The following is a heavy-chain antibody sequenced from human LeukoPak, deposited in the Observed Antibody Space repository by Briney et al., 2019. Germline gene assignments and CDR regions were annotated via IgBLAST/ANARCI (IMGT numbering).Heavy chain of an antibody. V-gene: IGHV4-39*07. CDR3: ASVAFSRLGYCSSTSCPAQFDY. J-gene: IGHJ4*02. CDR2: INHSGST. CDR1: GDSITSSAFY. Sequence: PSETLSLTCTVSGDSITSSAFYWGWIRQPPGKGLEWIGEINHSGSTNYNPSLKSRVTISVDTSKNQFSLKLSSVAAADTAVYYCASVAFSRLGYCSSTSCPAQFDYWGQGTLVTVSS. D-gene: IGHD2-2*01.